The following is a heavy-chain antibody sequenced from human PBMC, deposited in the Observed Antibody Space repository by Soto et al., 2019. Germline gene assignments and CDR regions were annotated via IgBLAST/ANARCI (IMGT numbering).Heavy chain of an antibody. J-gene: IGHJ5*01. CDR3: ARSYRCSDKSADP. Sequence: SETLSLTCPVSGGSISSGCYYWSWTRQHPGKGLEGIGYIYYSGNTYYNPSLKSRVTISVDTSKNQLSLKLSSVTAADTAVYYFARSYRCSDKSADPWGQGTPVTVSS. D-gene: IGHD4-4*01. CDR1: GGSISSGCYY. V-gene: IGHV4-31*03. CDR2: IYYSGNT.